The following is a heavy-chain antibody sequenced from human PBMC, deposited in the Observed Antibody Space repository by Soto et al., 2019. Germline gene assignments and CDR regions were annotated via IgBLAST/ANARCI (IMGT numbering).Heavy chain of an antibody. CDR1: GFTFSSYA. Sequence: GGSLRLSCAASGFTFSSYAMSWVRQAPGKGLEWVSAISGSGGSTYYADSVKGRFTISRDNSKNTLYLQMNSLRAEDTAVYYCAKDTAAIQLWLLDVWGQGTTVTVSS. J-gene: IGHJ6*02. CDR2: ISGSGGST. CDR3: AKDTAAIQLWLLDV. D-gene: IGHD5-18*01. V-gene: IGHV3-23*01.